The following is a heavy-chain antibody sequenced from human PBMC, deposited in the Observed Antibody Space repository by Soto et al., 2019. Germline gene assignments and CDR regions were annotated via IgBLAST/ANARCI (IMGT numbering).Heavy chain of an antibody. J-gene: IGHJ3*02. Sequence: GASVKVSCKASGYTFTSYYMHWVRQAPGQGLEWMGIINPSGGSTSYAQKFQGRVTMTRDTSTSTVYMELSSLRSEDTAVYYCARVRITMVRGVDDAFDIWGQGTMVTVSS. CDR3: ARVRITMVRGVDDAFDI. CDR2: INPSGGST. D-gene: IGHD3-10*01. CDR1: GYTFTSYY. V-gene: IGHV1-46*03.